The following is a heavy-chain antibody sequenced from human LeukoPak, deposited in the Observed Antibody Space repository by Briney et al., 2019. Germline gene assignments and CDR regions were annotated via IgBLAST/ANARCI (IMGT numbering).Heavy chain of an antibody. CDR1: GYSFANYG. CDR3: ARVPLSDASGRYYSH. J-gene: IGHJ1*01. CDR2: INTGNGNT. Sequence: GASVKVSCKTSGYSFANYGMHWVRQAPRQSLEWMGWINTGNGNTKSSQKFQDRVALTRDTSASTAYMELNSLSSEDTAVYYCARVPLSDASGRYYSHWGQGILVTVSS. V-gene: IGHV1-3*04. D-gene: IGHD3-10*01.